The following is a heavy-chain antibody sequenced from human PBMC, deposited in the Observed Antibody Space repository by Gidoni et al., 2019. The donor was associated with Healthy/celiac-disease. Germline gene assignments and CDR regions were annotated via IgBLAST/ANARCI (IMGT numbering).Heavy chain of an antibody. CDR2: ISSSSSTI. Sequence: EVQLVESGGGLVQPGGSLRLSCAASGFTFSSYSMNCVRQAPGKGLEWVSYISSSSSTIYYADSVKVRFTISRDNAKNSLYLQMNSLRAEDTAVYYCASEVSSSWYRSWFDPWGQGTLVTVSS. CDR3: ASEVSSSWYRSWFDP. D-gene: IGHD6-13*01. J-gene: IGHJ5*02. CDR1: GFTFSSYS. V-gene: IGHV3-48*04.